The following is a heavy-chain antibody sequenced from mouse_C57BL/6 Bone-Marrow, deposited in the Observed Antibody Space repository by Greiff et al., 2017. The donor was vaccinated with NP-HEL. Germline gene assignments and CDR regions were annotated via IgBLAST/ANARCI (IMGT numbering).Heavy chain of an antibody. Sequence: VQLQQPGAELVKPGASVKLSCKASGYTFTSYWMHWVKQRPGQGLEWIGMIHPNSGSTNYNEKFKSKATLTVDKSSSKAYMQLSSLTSEDSAVYYCARKDLYYGSSYYAMDYWGQGTSVTVSS. CDR1: GYTFTSYW. D-gene: IGHD1-1*01. CDR2: IHPNSGST. CDR3: ARKDLYYGSSYYAMDY. V-gene: IGHV1-64*01. J-gene: IGHJ4*01.